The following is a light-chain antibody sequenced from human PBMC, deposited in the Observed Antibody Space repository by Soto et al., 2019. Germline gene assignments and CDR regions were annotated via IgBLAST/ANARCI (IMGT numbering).Light chain of an antibody. V-gene: IGKV1-27*01. CDR1: QDISND. J-gene: IGKJ3*01. Sequence: DIQMTQSPSSLSASVGDRVTISCRASQDISNDLSWYQQRPGQVPKLLIYAASTLQSGVPSRFSGSGYGTDFTLTISSLKPEDVATYFCQKYSSAPVTFGPGTKVDIK. CDR2: AAS. CDR3: QKYSSAPVT.